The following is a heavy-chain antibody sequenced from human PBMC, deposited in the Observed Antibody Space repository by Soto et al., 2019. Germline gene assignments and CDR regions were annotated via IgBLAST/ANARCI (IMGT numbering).Heavy chain of an antibody. V-gene: IGHV4-34*01. CDR2: VDHRGST. D-gene: IGHD1-7*01. CDR1: GESFSGYY. CDR3: ARYEYGNSLYGVDV. J-gene: IGHJ6*02. Sequence: PSETLSLTCVVSGESFSGYYWSWIRQTPGMGLEWIGEVDHRGSTTYNPSLKNRASISIDSSKNLFSLELTSVTAADTALYFCARYEYGNSLYGVDVWGQGTRVT.